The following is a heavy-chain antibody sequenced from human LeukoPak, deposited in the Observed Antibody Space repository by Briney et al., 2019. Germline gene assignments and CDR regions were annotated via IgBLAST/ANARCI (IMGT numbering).Heavy chain of an antibody. CDR3: AREQWNYYDSSGYNRGYFDL. J-gene: IGHJ2*01. Sequence: ASVKVSCKASGGTFSSYAISWVRQAPGQGIEWMGGIILIFGTANYAQKFQGRVTITADESTSTAYMELSSLRSEDTAVYYCAREQWNYYDSSGYNRGYFDLWGRGTLVTVSS. D-gene: IGHD3-22*01. CDR1: GGTFSSYA. V-gene: IGHV1-69*13. CDR2: IILIFGTA.